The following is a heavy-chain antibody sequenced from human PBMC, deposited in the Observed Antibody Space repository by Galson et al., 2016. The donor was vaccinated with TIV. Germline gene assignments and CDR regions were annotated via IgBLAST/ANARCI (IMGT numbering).Heavy chain of an antibody. V-gene: IGHV1-18*04. J-gene: IGHJ6*02. CDR1: GYSFLSYG. CDR2: ISAYNGDI. CDR3: ATELYCSSISCYYYYGLDV. D-gene: IGHD2-2*01. Sequence: SVKVSCKASGYSFLSYGMTWVRQAPGRGLEWLGWISAYNGDITSAPKFQGSVTMTTDTSTNTAYMELRSLGSDDTAVYYCATELYCSSISCYYYYGLDVWGHGTTVTVSS.